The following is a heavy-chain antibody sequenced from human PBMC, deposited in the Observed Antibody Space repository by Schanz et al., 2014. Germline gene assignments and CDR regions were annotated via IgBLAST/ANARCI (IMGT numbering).Heavy chain of an antibody. Sequence: EVQLLESGGGLVEPGGSLRLSCAASGFSFSSYAMGWVRQARGKGLEWVSAINTGVNTYYADSVRGRFTMSRDNSKNTLYLQMNSLRAEDTAVYFCAKIERNEDWGQGTLVTVSS. CDR3: AKIERNED. CDR1: GFSFSSYA. V-gene: IGHV3-23*01. D-gene: IGHD1-1*01. CDR2: INTGVNT. J-gene: IGHJ4*02.